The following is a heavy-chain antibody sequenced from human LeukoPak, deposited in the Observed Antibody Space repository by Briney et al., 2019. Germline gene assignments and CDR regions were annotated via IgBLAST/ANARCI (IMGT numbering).Heavy chain of an antibody. CDR1: GFTFSSYA. V-gene: IGHV3-74*01. CDR2: ISSDGRTT. Sequence: GGSLRLSCAASGFTFSSYAMSWVRQAPGKGLVWVSRISSDGRTTNYADSVKGRFAISRDNAKNTLYLQMNSLRADDTAVYYCAGTTTTCCNYWGQGTLVTVSS. CDR3: AGTTTTCCNY. D-gene: IGHD1-1*01. J-gene: IGHJ4*02.